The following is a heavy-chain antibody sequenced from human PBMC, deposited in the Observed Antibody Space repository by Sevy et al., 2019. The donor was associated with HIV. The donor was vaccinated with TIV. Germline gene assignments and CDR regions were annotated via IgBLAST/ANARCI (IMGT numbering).Heavy chain of an antibody. CDR3: TTDAGFILWYALQH. D-gene: IGHD6-13*01. CDR1: GFTFTNAW. J-gene: IGHJ1*01. V-gene: IGHV3-15*01. CDR2: IKSKTDGRTA. Sequence: GGSLRLSCAASGFTFTNAWMTWVRQAPGKGLEWVGRIKSKTDGRTADYAAPVKARFTISRDDTKNTLYLQMNSMKTEDSAVYYGTTDAGFILWYALQHWGQGSLVTVSS.